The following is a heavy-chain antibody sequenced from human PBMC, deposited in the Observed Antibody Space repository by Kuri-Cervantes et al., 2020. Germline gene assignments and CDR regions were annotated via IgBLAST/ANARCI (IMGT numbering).Heavy chain of an antibody. CDR3: ARVGDLRYLGWLNYNYGMDV. D-gene: IGHD3-16*01. J-gene: IGHJ6*02. CDR1: GFTFSSYG. V-gene: IGHV3-30*03. Sequence: GESLKISCAASGFTFSSYGMHWVRQAPGKGLEWVAVISYDGSNKYYADSVKGRFTISRDNSKNTLYLQMNSLRAEDTAVFYCARVGDLRYLGWLNYNYGMDVWGQGTTVTVSS. CDR2: ISYDGSNK.